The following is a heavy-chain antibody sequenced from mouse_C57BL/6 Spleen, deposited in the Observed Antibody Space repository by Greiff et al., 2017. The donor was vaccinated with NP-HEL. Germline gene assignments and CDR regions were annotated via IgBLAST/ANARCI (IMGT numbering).Heavy chain of an antibody. D-gene: IGHD4-1*01. Sequence: EVKLQKSGPGLVKPSQSLSLTCSVTGYSITSGYYWNWIRQFPGNKLEWMGYISYDGSNNYNPSLKNRISITRDTSKNQFFLKLNSVTTEDTATYYCARASANWGAYWGQGTLVTVSA. CDR1: GYSITSGYY. CDR3: ARASANWGAY. CDR2: ISYDGSN. V-gene: IGHV3-6*01. J-gene: IGHJ3*01.